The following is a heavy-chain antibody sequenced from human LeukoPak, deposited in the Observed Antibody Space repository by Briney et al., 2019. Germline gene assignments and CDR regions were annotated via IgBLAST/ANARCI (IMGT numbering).Heavy chain of an antibody. CDR1: GGSFSGYY. CDR3: AGRNYYGSGSYYNANFDY. D-gene: IGHD3-10*01. J-gene: IGHJ4*02. Sequence: SETLSLTCAVYGGSFSGYYWSWIRQPPGKGLEWIGEINHSGSTNYNPSLKSRVTISVDTSKNQFSLKLSSVTAADTAVYYCAGRNYYGSGSYYNANFDYWGQGTLVTVSS. CDR2: INHSGST. V-gene: IGHV4-34*01.